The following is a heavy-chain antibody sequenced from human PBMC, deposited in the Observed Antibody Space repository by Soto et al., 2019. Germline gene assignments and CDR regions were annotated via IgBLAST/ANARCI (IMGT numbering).Heavy chain of an antibody. J-gene: IGHJ4*02. CDR3: ARDGYYYDSSGYYQYYFDY. Sequence: GGSLRLSCAASGFTFSTYGMNWVRQAPGKGLEWVSSISRSGDYIYHADSVEGRFTISRDNSKNSLFLQMNSLRAEDTAVYYCARDGYYYDSSGYYQYYFDYWGQGTLVTVSS. V-gene: IGHV3-21*01. D-gene: IGHD3-22*01. CDR2: ISRSGDYI. CDR1: GFTFSTYG.